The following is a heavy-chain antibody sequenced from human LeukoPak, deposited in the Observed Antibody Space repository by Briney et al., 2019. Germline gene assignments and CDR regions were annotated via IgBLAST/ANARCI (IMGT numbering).Heavy chain of an antibody. CDR1: GGSISSSSYY. CDR3: ARRDEGFLEDNWFDP. CDR2: IYYSGST. Sequence: SETLSLTCTVSGGSISSSSYYWGWIRQPPGKGLGWIGSIYYSGSTYYNPSLKSRVTISVDTSKNQFSLKLSSVTAADTAVYYCARRDEGFLEDNWFDPWGQGTLVTVSS. J-gene: IGHJ5*02. V-gene: IGHV4-39*01. D-gene: IGHD3-3*01.